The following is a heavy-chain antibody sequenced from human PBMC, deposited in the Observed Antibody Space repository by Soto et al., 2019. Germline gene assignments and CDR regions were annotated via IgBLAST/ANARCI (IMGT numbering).Heavy chain of an antibody. Sequence: EAQLSESGGDLVQPGGSLRLSCAASEFTFRSYAMSWVRQAPGKGLEWVSTISGSAASAYYADSVKGRFTISRDNSKNTLYLQMNSLRAEDTAIYYCAKSLTVVTLWRDALDIWGPGTMVTVSS. V-gene: IGHV3-23*01. CDR3: AKSLTVVTLWRDALDI. CDR2: ISGSAASA. J-gene: IGHJ3*02. D-gene: IGHD2-21*02. CDR1: EFTFRSYA.